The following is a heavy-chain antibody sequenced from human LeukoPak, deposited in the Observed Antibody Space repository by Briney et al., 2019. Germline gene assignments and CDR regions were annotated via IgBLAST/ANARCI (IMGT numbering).Heavy chain of an antibody. J-gene: IGHJ4*02. D-gene: IGHD2-2*01. CDR2: ISASGASS. CDR3: TTDRLEGYCSSTSCRDRATDH. V-gene: IGHV3-23*01. CDR1: GFTFSNYA. Sequence: GGSLRLSCASSGFTFSNYAMSWVRQAPGKGLEWVSAISASGASSYYADSVKGRFTISRDNSKNTLYLQMNSLRAEDTAVYYCTTDRLEGYCSSTSCRDRATDHWGQGTLVTVSS.